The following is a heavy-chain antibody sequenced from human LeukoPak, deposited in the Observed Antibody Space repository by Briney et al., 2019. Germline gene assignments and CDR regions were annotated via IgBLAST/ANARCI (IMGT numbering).Heavy chain of an antibody. J-gene: IGHJ3*02. CDR2: INQDGSEK. D-gene: IGHD4-17*01. V-gene: IGHV3-7*01. Sequence: GGSLRLSCAASGFTFSSYWMSWVRQAPGKGLEWVAYINQDGSEKYYVDSVKGRFTISRDNAKNSLYLQMNSLSAEDTAVYYCARPNYGYPLGAFDIWGQGTMVTVSS. CDR1: GFTFSSYW. CDR3: ARPNYGYPLGAFDI.